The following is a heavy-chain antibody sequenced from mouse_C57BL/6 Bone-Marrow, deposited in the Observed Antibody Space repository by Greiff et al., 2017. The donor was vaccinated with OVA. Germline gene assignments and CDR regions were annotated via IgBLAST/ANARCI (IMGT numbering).Heavy chain of an antibody. CDR2: IDPSDSYT. J-gene: IGHJ4*01. V-gene: IGHV1-59*01. CDR1: GYTFTSYW. D-gene: IGHD1-1*01. Sequence: QVQLQQPGAELVRPGTSVKLSCKASGYTFTSYWMHWVKQRPGQGLEWIGVIDPSDSYTNYNQKFKGKATLTVDTSSSTAYMQLSSLTSEDSAVYYCAEGSSCAMDYWGQGTSVTVSS. CDR3: AEGSSCAMDY.